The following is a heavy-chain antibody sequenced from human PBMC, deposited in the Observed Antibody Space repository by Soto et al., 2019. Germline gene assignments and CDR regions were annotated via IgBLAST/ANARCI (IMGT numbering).Heavy chain of an antibody. J-gene: IGHJ5*02. D-gene: IGHD1-1*01. Sequence: DVQLLESGGGLVQRGMSLRLSCVTSGLNFRNFAMTWVRQAPGKGLEWVSSITSSGSNTNYADSVKGRFTISRDNSKKTLFLHMNSLRVEDTASYYCTKTTRMRGWFGPWSQGTQFNVSS. CDR1: GLNFRNFA. CDR3: TKTTRMRGWFGP. V-gene: IGHV3-23*03. CDR2: ITSSGSNT.